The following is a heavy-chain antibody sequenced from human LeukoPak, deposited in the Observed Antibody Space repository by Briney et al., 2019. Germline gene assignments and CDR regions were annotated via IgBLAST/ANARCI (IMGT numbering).Heavy chain of an antibody. CDR3: ARDRRYDYVWGTTVDAFDI. V-gene: IGHV4-34*01. CDR1: GGSFSGYY. CDR2: INHSGST. Sequence: SETLSLTCAVYGGSFSGYYWSWIRQPPGKGLEWIGEINHSGSTNYNPSLKSRVTISVDTSKNQFSLKLSSVTAADTAVYYCARDRRYDYVWGTTVDAFDIWGQGTMVTVSS. D-gene: IGHD3-16*01. J-gene: IGHJ3*02.